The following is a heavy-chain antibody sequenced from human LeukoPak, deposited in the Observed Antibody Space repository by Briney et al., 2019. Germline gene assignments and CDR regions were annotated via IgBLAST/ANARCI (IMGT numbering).Heavy chain of an antibody. Sequence: GGSQRLSCAASGFTFSSYAMSWVRQAPGKGLEWVSAISGSGGSTYYADSVKGRFTISRDNSKNTLYLQMNSLRAEDTAVYYCAKGRYSGSYTGLFDYWGQGTLVTVSS. V-gene: IGHV3-23*01. CDR3: AKGRYSGSYTGLFDY. CDR1: GFTFSSYA. D-gene: IGHD1-26*01. J-gene: IGHJ4*02. CDR2: ISGSGGST.